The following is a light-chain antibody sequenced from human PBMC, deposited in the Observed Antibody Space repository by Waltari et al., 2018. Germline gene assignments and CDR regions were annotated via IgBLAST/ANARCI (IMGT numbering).Light chain of an antibody. CDR2: EVS. J-gene: IGLJ1*01. CDR3: SSYTSSSTLV. V-gene: IGLV2-14*01. CDR1: SSDVGCYNY. Sequence: QSALTQPASVSGSPGPSITISCTGTSSDVGCYNYVPWYQQHPGKAPKLMIYEVSNRPSGVSNRFSGSKSGNTASLTISGLQAEDEADYYCSSYTSSSTLVFGTGTKVTVL.